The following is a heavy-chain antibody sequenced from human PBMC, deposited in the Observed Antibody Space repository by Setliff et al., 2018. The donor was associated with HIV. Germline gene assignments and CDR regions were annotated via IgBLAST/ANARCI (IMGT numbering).Heavy chain of an antibody. CDR3: ARKGYGSGHSDSFDI. CDR1: GFSFSNDV. D-gene: IGHD3-3*01. V-gene: IGHV3-30*03. J-gene: IGHJ3*02. Sequence: GGSLRLSCAASGFSFSNDVMHWVRQAPGKGLEWVAVISEDASTIFYVDSVKGRFTISRDNPENTLYLQMNNLRPEDTAVYYCARKGYGSGHSDSFDIWGQRTMVTVSS. CDR2: ISEDASTI.